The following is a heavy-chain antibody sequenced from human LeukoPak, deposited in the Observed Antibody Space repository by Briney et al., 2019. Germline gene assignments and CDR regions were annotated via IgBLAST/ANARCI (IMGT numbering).Heavy chain of an antibody. CDR3: GGDYGGYEAAFPI. Sequence: PSQTLSLTCAVSVGSISRYYWSWIRQTPGKGLEWIGYIYYTGCTDYNPSLKSRVTLSLDTSKNHFSLKLNSVTASDTALYFRGGDYGGYEAAFPIWGEGREVSVSS. CDR1: VGSISRYY. CDR2: IYYTGCT. V-gene: IGHV4-59*08. D-gene: IGHD4-17*01. J-gene: IGHJ3*02.